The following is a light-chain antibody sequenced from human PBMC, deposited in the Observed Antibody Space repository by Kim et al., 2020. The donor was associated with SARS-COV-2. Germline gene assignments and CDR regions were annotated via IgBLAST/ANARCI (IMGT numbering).Light chain of an antibody. J-gene: IGKJ1*01. V-gene: IGKV4-1*01. CDR1: QSVLDSSNNKKY. CDR3: QQYFRLPWT. CDR2: WAS. Sequence: DIVMTQSPDSLAVSLGERATLNCKSSQSVLDSSNNKKYITWYQQKPGQPPKLIIYWASTRETGVPDRSSGSGSGTDFTLTISSLQAEDVAFYYCQQYFRLPWTFGPGTKVDIK.